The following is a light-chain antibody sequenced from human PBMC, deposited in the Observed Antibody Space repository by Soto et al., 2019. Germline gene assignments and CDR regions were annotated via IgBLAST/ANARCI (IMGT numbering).Light chain of an antibody. Sequence: DIQMTQSPSTLSASVGDRVNITCRASQSFSTWLAWYQQKPGKAPKLLIYDVSNLESGVPSRFSGSGSGTEFTLAISSLQPDDFATYYCQQYYHYPLTFGGGTTVEIK. CDR3: QQYYHYPLT. V-gene: IGKV1-5*01. CDR2: DVS. CDR1: QSFSTW. J-gene: IGKJ4*01.